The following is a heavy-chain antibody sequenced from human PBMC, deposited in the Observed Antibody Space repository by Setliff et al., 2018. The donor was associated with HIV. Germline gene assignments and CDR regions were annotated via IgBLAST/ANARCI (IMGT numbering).Heavy chain of an antibody. D-gene: IGHD1-20*01. V-gene: IGHV3-7*03. CDR2: INPDGSEQ. CDR3: ARDYSRYTWNYFDY. Sequence: GGSLRLSCAASGFTFSSCWVTWVRQGPGKGLDWVANINPDGSEQFYVDSLRGRFTISRDNAKNSVYLQMNSLRAEDTALYYCARDYSRYTWNYFDYWGQGTLVTVSS. J-gene: IGHJ4*02. CDR1: GFTFSSCW.